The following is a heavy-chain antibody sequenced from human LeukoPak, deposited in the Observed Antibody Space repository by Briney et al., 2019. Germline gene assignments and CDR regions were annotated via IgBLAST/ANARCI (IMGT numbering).Heavy chain of an antibody. CDR2: IIPIFGTA. CDR1: GGTFSSYA. Sequence: ASVKVSCKASGGTFSSYAISWVRQAPGQGLEWMGGIIPIFGTANYAQKFQGRVTTTADESTSTAYMELSSLRSEDTAVYYCARAVYRVEEAFDIWGQGTMVTVSS. D-gene: IGHD3-16*02. CDR3: ARAVYRVEEAFDI. V-gene: IGHV1-69*13. J-gene: IGHJ3*02.